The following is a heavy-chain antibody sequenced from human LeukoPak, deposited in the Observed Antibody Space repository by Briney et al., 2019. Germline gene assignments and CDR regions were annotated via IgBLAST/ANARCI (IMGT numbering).Heavy chain of an antibody. V-gene: IGHV3-23*01. D-gene: IGHD3-10*01. CDR2: ISNSGGNI. J-gene: IGHJ6*03. Sequence: GGSLRLSCVASGFTFNNYAMSWVRQAPGRGLEWLSSISNSGGNIDYRNSVKGRFTISRDNSKNTLYLQMDSLGAEDTAVYYCAKDGAPNAGYMDVWGKGTTVTVSS. CDR3: AKDGAPNAGYMDV. CDR1: GFTFNNYA.